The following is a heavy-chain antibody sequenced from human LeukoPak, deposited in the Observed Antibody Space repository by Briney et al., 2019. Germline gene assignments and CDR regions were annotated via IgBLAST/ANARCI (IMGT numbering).Heavy chain of an antibody. CDR2: ISSSSSYI. Sequence: EPGGSLRLSCAASGFTFSSYSMNWVRQAPGKGLEWVSSISSSSSYIYYADSVKGRFTISRDNAKNSLYLQTNSLRAEDTAVYYCAGGLGLWFGELLGAYWGQGTLVTVSS. J-gene: IGHJ4*02. CDR1: GFTFSSYS. CDR3: AGGLGLWFGELLGAY. V-gene: IGHV3-21*01. D-gene: IGHD3-10*01.